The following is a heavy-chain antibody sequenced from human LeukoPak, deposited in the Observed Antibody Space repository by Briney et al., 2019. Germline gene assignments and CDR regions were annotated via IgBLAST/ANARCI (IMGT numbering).Heavy chain of an antibody. V-gene: IGHV3-66*01. CDR2: IYSGGST. CDR3: ATLYYHGMDV. J-gene: IGHJ6*02. Sequence: GGSLRLSCAASGFTVSSNDMSWVRQAPGKGLEWVSVIYSGGSTYYADSVKGRFTISRDNSKNTVYLQMNSLRAEDTALYYCATLYYHGMDVWGQGTTVTVSS. CDR1: GFTVSSND.